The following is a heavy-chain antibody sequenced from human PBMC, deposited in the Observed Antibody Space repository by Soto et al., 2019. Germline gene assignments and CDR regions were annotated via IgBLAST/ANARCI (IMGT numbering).Heavy chain of an antibody. CDR3: AKCGEVVTMVRGVKRCTYFDY. CDR2: ISGSGGST. V-gene: IGHV3-23*01. J-gene: IGHJ4*02. D-gene: IGHD3-10*01. CDR1: GFTFSSYA. Sequence: GESLKISCAASGFTFSSYAMSWVRQAPGKGLEWVSAISGSGGSTYYADSVKGRFTISRDNSKNTLYLQMNSLRAEDTAVYYCAKCGEVVTMVRGVKRCTYFDYWGQGTLVTVSS.